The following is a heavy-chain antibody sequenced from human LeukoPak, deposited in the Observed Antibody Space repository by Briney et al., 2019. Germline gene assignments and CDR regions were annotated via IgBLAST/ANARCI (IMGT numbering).Heavy chain of an antibody. CDR1: GYTFTGYY. CDR2: INPNSGGT. CDR3: ARVVLGGSGYSDDAFDI. Sequence: ASVKVSCKASGYTFTGYYMHWVRQAPGQGLEWMGRINPNSGGTNYAQKFQGRVTMTRDTSISTAYMELSRLRSDDTAVYYCARVVLGGSGYSDDAFDIWGQGTMVTVSS. J-gene: IGHJ3*02. V-gene: IGHV1-2*06. D-gene: IGHD3-22*01.